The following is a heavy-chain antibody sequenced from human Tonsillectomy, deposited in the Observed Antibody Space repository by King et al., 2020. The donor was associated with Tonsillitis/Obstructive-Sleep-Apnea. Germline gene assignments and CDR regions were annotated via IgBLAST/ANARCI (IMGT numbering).Heavy chain of an antibody. J-gene: IGHJ2*01. D-gene: IGHD2-2*01. CDR3: ARGDLGYCSSTSCRYWYFDL. Sequence: QLVQSGAEVKKPGESLKISCKGSGYSFTSYWIGWVRQMPGKGLEWMGIIYPGDSDTRYSPSFQGQVTISADKSISTAYLQWSSLKASDTAMYYCARGDLGYCSSTSCRYWYFDLWGRGTLVTVSS. CDR2: IYPGDSDT. V-gene: IGHV5-51*03. CDR1: GYSFTSYW.